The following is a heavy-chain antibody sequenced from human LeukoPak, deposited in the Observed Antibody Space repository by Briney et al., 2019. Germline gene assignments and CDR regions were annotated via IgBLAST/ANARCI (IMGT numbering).Heavy chain of an antibody. CDR3: ARGFDYDFWSGYSPMYGMDV. D-gene: IGHD3-3*01. CDR2: ISAYNGNT. Sequence: ASVKVSCKASGYTFTSYGISWVRQAPGQGLEWMGWISAYNGNTNYAQKLQGRVTMTTDTSTSTAYMELRSLRSDDTAVYYCARGFDYDFWSGYSPMYGMDVWGQGTTVTVSS. J-gene: IGHJ6*02. CDR1: GYTFTSYG. V-gene: IGHV1-18*01.